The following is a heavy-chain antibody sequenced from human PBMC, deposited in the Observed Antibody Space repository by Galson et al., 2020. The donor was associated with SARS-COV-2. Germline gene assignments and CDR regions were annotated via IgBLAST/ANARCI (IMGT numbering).Heavy chain of an antibody. CDR2: ISTSSSYT. CDR3: ARDEGIRGYNYGRLYYCMDV. Sequence: NSSETLSLTCAASGFPFSTYSMNWVRLAPGKGLEWVSSISTSSSYTYYVDSVKGRFSISRDNPRNSLYLQMNSLRAEDTAVYYCARDEGIRGYNYGRLYYCMDVWGQGTTVTVSS. V-gene: IGHV3-21*01. J-gene: IGHJ6*02. CDR1: GFPFSTYS. D-gene: IGHD5-18*01.